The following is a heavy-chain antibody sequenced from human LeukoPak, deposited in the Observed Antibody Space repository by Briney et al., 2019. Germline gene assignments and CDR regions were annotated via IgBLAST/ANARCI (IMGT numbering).Heavy chain of an antibody. V-gene: IGHV3-49*04. CDR1: GFTFGDYA. CDR3: ARVRLSGTPPFYDY. Sequence: GGSLRLSCTGSGFTFGDYAMSWVRQAPGKGLEWVGVITSKAYGGTIEYGPSVKGRFTISRDDSKSIAYQQMNSLKTEDTAVYYCARVRLSGTPPFYDYWGQGTLVTVSS. CDR2: ITSKAYGGTI. D-gene: IGHD1-26*01. J-gene: IGHJ4*02.